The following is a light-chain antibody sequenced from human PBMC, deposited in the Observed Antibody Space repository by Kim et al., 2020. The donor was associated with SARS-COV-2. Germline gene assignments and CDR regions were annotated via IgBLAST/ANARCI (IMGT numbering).Light chain of an antibody. CDR3: QSADGSGTYV. Sequence: SYELTQPPSLSVSPGQTARITCSGDTLPEKQTYWYQQKSGQAPLLAIYKDNERPSGIPGRFSGSSSGTTVTLTISGVQAEDDADYYCQSADGSGTYVFGT. CDR1: TLPEKQ. J-gene: IGLJ1*01. CDR2: KDN. V-gene: IGLV3-25*03.